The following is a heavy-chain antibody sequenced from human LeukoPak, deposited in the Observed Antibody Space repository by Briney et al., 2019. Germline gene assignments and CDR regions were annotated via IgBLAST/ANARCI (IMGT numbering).Heavy chain of an antibody. J-gene: IGHJ4*02. CDR1: GFTFSRHA. V-gene: IGHV3-33*06. D-gene: IGHD3-22*01. Sequence: GGSLRLSCAASGFTFSRHAMHWVRQAPGKGLGWVAVIWYDGSNKYYADSVKGRSTISRDNSNNTLYLQMNSLRADDTAVYYCAKVTDSSGYSPSDYWGQGTLVTVSS. CDR3: AKVTDSSGYSPSDY. CDR2: IWYDGSNK.